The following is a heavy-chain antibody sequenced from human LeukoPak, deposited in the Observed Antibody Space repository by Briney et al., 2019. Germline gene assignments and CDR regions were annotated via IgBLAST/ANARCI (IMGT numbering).Heavy chain of an antibody. D-gene: IGHD2-21*02. CDR3: ARETPNCGGDCFDY. Sequence: GGSLRLSCAASGFTLSSHEINWVRQAPGKGLEWVSYISDVGRSDIYFADSVKGRLTLSRDNAKNSLYLQMSSLRAEDTAIYYCARETPNCGGDCFDYWGQGTLVTVSS. J-gene: IGHJ4*02. CDR1: GFTLSSHE. V-gene: IGHV3-48*03. CDR2: ISDVGRSDI.